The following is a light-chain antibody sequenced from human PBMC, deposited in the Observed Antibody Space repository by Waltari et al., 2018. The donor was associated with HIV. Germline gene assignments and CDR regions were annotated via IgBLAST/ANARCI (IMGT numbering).Light chain of an antibody. V-gene: IGLV1-40*01. CDR3: QSHDSLGVV. J-gene: IGLJ2*01. Sequence: QSVLTQPPSVSGAPGQRVPISCTGSSSNLGAGYDVHWYQQLPGAAPKLLLSGNNNRPSGVPDRFSTSKSGTSASLAISVQAEDEADYYCQSHDSLGVVMGGGTKLTV. CDR1: SSNLGAGYD. CDR2: GNN.